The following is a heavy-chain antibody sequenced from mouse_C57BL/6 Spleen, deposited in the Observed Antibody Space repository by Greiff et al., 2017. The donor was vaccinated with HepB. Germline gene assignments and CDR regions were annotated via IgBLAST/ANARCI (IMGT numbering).Heavy chain of an antibody. CDR2: ISSGSSTI. V-gene: IGHV5-17*01. D-gene: IGHD2-4*01. CDR1: GFTFSDYG. CDR3: ARVYYDYEGGFDY. J-gene: IGHJ2*01. Sequence: EVHLVESGGGLVKPGGSLKLSCAASGFTFSDYGMHWVRQAPEKGLEWVAYISSGSSTIYYADTVKGRFTISRDNAKNTLFLQMTSLRSEDTAMYYCARVYYDYEGGFDYWGQGTTLTVSS.